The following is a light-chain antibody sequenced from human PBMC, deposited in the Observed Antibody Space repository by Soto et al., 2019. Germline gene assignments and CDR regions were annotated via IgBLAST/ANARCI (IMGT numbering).Light chain of an antibody. CDR2: EVN. Sequence: QSLLTQPTSASGSPGQSFAISCTGTISDVGGYNYVSWYQQHPGKAPKLMIYEVNKRPSGVPDRFSGSKSGNTASLTVSGLQAEDEADYYCSSYAGSSNVFGTGTKVTVL. J-gene: IGLJ1*01. CDR1: ISDVGGYNY. CDR3: SSYAGSSNV. V-gene: IGLV2-8*01.